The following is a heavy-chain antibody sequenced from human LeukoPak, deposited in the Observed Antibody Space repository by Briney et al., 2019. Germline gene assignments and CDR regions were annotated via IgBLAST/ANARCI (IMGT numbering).Heavy chain of an antibody. Sequence: PSEALSLTCTVSGGSISSYYWSWIRQPAGKGLEWIGRIYTSGSTNYNPSFKSRVTMSVDTSKNQFSLKLSSVTAADTAVYYCARAPPYRSSTSCYLGGYYYYYMDVWGKGTTVTISS. CDR3: ARAPPYRSSTSCYLGGYYYYYMDV. J-gene: IGHJ6*03. D-gene: IGHD2-2*01. CDR1: GGSISSYY. V-gene: IGHV4-4*07. CDR2: IYTSGST.